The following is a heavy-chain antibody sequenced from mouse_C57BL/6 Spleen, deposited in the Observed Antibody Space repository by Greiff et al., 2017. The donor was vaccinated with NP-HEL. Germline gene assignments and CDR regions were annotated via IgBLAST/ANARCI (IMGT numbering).Heavy chain of an antibody. CDR1: GYTFTDYN. J-gene: IGHJ2*01. CDR3: AIYYDYGSYYFDY. V-gene: IGHV1-22*01. Sequence: VQLKESGPELVKPGASVKMSCKASGYTFTDYNMHWVKQSHGKSLEWIGYINPNNGGTSYNQKFKGKATLTVNKSSSTAYMELRSLTSEDSAVYYCAIYYDYGSYYFDYWGQGTTLTVSS. D-gene: IGHD2-4*01. CDR2: INPNNGGT.